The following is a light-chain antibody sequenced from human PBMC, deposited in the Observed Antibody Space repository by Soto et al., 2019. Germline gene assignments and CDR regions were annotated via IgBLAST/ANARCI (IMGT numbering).Light chain of an antibody. CDR1: SSDVVGYNY. J-gene: IGLJ1*01. V-gene: IGLV2-14*03. CDR3: SSYTTSNTRQIV. CDR2: DVS. Sequence: QSVLTQPASVSGSPGQSITISCTGTSSDVVGYNYVSWYQHHPGKAPKLIIYDVSNRPSGVSNRFSGSKSGNTASLTISWLQPEDEADYYCSSYTTSNTRQIVFGTGTKVTVL.